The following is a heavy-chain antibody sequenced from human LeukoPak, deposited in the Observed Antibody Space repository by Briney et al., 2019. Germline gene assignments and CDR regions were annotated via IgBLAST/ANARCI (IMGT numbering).Heavy chain of an antibody. V-gene: IGHV3-30-3*01. CDR2: ISYDGSNK. J-gene: IGHJ4*02. CDR1: GFTFSSYA. CDR3: ARVQREYNYGNPSPFDY. Sequence: GGSLRLSCAASGFTFSSYAMHWVRQAPGKGLEWVAVISYDGSNKYYADSVKGRFTISRDNSKSTLYLQMNSLRAEDTAVYYCARVQREYNYGNPSPFDYWGQGTLVTVSS. D-gene: IGHD5-18*01.